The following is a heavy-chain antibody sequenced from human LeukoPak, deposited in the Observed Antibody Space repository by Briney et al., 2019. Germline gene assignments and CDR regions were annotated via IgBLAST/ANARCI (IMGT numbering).Heavy chain of an antibody. D-gene: IGHD3-22*01. CDR1: GYTFTRHG. V-gene: IGHV1-18*01. J-gene: IGHJ2*01. CDR3: ARDPSNSSGRYWYIDV. Sequence: ASVKVSCKASGYTFTRHGFSWVRQAPGQGLEWMGWISSYNGDTIYAQKFQGRVTMTKDTATTTGYMELRSLTSDDTAVYYCARDPSNSSGRYWYIDVWGRGTLVTVSS. CDR2: ISSYNGDT.